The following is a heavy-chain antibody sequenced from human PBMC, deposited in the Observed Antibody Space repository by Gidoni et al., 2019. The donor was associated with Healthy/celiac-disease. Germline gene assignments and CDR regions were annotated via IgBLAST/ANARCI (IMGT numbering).Heavy chain of an antibody. V-gene: IGHV2-26*01. CDR2: IFSNDEK. CDR3: ARILRSVLWFGELVPFDP. D-gene: IGHD3-10*01. J-gene: IGHJ5*02. Sequence: QVTLKESGPVLVQPTETLTLTCTVSWFSLSNARLGVSWIRQPPGKALEWLAHIFSNDEKSYSTSLKSRLTISKDTSKSQVVLTMTNMDPVDTATYCCARILRSVLWFGELVPFDPWGQGTLVTVSS. CDR1: WFSLSNARLG.